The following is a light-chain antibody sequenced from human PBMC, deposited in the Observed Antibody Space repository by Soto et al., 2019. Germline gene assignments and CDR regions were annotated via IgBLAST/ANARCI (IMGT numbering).Light chain of an antibody. Sequence: TKSPGTLSLSPGERATLSCRASQSVIGNLAWSQHTPGQTPRLLIYDTSARATGVPARFSGSRSGPEFTLTINSLQSEDFTIYYCQRSNNLPLTFGGGTKVDI. J-gene: IGKJ4*01. CDR1: QSVIGN. CDR3: QRSNNLPLT. V-gene: IGKV3-15*01. CDR2: DTS.